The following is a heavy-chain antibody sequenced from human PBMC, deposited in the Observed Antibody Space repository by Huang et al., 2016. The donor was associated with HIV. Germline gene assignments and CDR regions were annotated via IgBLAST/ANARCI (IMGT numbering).Heavy chain of an antibody. CDR3: ARHREGPVAYYSGWGSHLNYMDV. D-gene: IGHD3-10*01. CDR2: IYFKGST. Sequence: QLLLQESGPGLVKPSEALALTCAVSGGSIRSSDYHWGWIRQPPGKGLGWIGSIYFKGSTLCSPSLKSRVTLAVDTSKNLFFLNLTSMTAADTAVYYCARHREGPVAYYSGWGSHLNYMDVWGRGRTVGVSS. J-gene: IGHJ6*03. V-gene: IGHV4-39*01. CDR1: GGSIRSSDYH.